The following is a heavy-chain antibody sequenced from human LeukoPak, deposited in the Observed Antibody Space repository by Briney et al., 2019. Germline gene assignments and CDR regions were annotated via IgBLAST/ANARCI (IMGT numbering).Heavy chain of an antibody. Sequence: GSSVKVSCKASGYTFTYRYLHWARQAPGQALEWMGWITPFNGNTNYAQKFQDRVTITRDRSMSTAYMELSSLRSEDTATYYCANTGDDSSGAFDIWGQGTMVTVSS. V-gene: IGHV1-45*02. CDR1: GYTFTYRY. CDR3: ANTGDDSSGAFDI. CDR2: ITPFNGNT. J-gene: IGHJ3*02. D-gene: IGHD3-22*01.